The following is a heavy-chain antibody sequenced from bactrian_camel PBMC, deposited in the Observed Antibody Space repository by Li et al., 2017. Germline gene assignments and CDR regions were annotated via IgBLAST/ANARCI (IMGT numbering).Heavy chain of an antibody. CDR1: GDTYRRFC. Sequence: VQLVESVGGSVQAGGSLRLSCVASGDTYRRFCMGWFRQFPGEEREEVATTDTAGGTYYDDSVKGRFRIFKDGAKNTLYLEMNSPGGTWRVPYFSYHGHGTQVTVSS. J-gene: IGHJ4*01. V-gene: IGHV3S67*01. CDR2: TDTAGGT. D-gene: IGHD2*01.